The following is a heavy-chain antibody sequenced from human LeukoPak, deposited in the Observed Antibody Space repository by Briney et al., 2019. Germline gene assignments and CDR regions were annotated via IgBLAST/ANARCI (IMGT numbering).Heavy chain of an antibody. CDR1: GFTFSDYY. J-gene: IGHJ4*02. CDR2: ISSSGSTI. D-gene: IGHD3-22*01. Sequence: GGSLSLSCAASGFTFSDYYMSWIRQAPGKGLEWVSYISSSGSTIYYADSVKGRFTISRDNAKNSLYLQMNSLRAEDTAVYYCARDSSDYYDSSGYVGYWGQGTLVTVSS. CDR3: ARDSSDYYDSSGYVGY. V-gene: IGHV3-11*04.